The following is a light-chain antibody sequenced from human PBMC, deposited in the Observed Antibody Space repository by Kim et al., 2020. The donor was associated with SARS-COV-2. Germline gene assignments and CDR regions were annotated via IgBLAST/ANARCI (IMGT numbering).Light chain of an antibody. CDR2: EDN. CDR3: QSYDSSNVV. Sequence: GQTVTISCTGSSGSIASNYVQWYQRRPGSAPTTVIYEDNQRPSGVPDRFSGSIDSSSNSASLTISGLKTEDEADYYCQSYDSSNVVFGGGTQLTVL. CDR1: SGSIASNY. V-gene: IGLV6-57*02. J-gene: IGLJ2*01.